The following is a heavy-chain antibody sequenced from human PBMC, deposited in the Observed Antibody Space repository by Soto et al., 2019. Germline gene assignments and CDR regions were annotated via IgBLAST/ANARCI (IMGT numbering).Heavy chain of an antibody. D-gene: IGHD3-10*01. V-gene: IGHV4-59*08. CDR1: DGSISSYY. J-gene: IGHJ6*02. Sequence: SETLPLTCTVADGSISSYYWSWIRQPPGKGLEWIGYIYYSGSTNYNPSLKSRVTISVDTSKNQFSLKLSSVTAADPAMYYCARHLQGLLWFGELLDDYYYYGMDVWGQGTTVTVSS. CDR3: ARHLQGLLWFGELLDDYYYYGMDV. CDR2: IYYSGST.